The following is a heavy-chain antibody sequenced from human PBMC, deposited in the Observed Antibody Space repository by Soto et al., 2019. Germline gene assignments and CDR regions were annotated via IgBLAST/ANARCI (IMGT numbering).Heavy chain of an antibody. J-gene: IGHJ5*02. CDR2: ISYDGSNK. V-gene: IGHV3-30-3*01. D-gene: IGHD2-15*01. CDR3: AIGFRRWPVEWFDP. Sequence: QVQLVETGGGVVQPGRSLRLSCAASGFTFSSYAMHWVRQAPGKGLEWVAVISYDGSNKYYADSVKGRFTISRDNSKNTLYLQMNRLRAEDTAVYYCAIGFRRWPVEWFDPCGQGTLVTVSS. CDR1: GFTFSSYA.